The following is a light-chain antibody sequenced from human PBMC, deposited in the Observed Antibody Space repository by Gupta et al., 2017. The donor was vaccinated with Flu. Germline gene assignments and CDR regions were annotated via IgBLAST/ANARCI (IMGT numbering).Light chain of an antibody. V-gene: IGKV3-20*01. CDR2: GAS. CDR3: QQEGSSPTT. Sequence: EIVLTQSPGTLSLSPGERATLSCRASQSVSSSYLACYQQKPGQAPRLLIYGASSRATGIPDRFSGSGSGTDFTLTISRREPEDFAVYYCQQEGSSPTTFRQGTKVEI. CDR1: QSVSSSY. J-gene: IGKJ1*01.